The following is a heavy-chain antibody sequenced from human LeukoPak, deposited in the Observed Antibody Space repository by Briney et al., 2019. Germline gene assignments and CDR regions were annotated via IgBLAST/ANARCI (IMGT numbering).Heavy chain of an antibody. J-gene: IGHJ6*03. V-gene: IGHV1-69*06. Sequence: SVKVSCKASGGTFSNYAITWVRQAPGQGLEWMGGIIPMFGTANYAQKFQGRVTITADKSTSTANMELSSLRSEDTAVYYCASAAAGLDYYYYYMDVWGKGTTVTISS. CDR3: ASAAAGLDYYYYYMDV. CDR1: GGTFSNYA. CDR2: IIPMFGTA. D-gene: IGHD6-13*01.